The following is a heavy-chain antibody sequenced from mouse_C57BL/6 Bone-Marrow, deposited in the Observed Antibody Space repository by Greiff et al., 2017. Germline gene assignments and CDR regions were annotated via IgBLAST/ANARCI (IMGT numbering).Heavy chain of an antibody. CDR3: ARRRRGGPLFDY. V-gene: IGHV1-81*01. CDR1: GYTFTSYG. J-gene: IGHJ2*01. Sequence: QVQLQQSGAELARPGASVKLSCKASGYTFTSYGISWVKQRTGQGLEWIGEIYPRSGNPYYNEKFKGKATLTADKSSSTAYMELRSLTSEDSAVYFCARRRRGGPLFDYWGQGTTLTVSS. CDR2: IYPRSGNP.